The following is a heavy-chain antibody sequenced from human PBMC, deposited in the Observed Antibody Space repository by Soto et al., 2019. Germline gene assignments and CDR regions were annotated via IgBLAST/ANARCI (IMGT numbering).Heavy chain of an antibody. CDR3: ARDQGVAAAGITWFDP. CDR1: GASMNSYH. Sequence: SETLSLSCTVSGASMNSYHWSWIRQPAGKGLEWIGHIHSSGSTNYNPSLKSRVTMSVDTSKNQFSLRLMSLTAADTAVYYCARDQGVAAAGITWFDPWGQGSLVTVSS. D-gene: IGHD6-13*01. J-gene: IGHJ5*02. V-gene: IGHV4-4*07. CDR2: IHSSGST.